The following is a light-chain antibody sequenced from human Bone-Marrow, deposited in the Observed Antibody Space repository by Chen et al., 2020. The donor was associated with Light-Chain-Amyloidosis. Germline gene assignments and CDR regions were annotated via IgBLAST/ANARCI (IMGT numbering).Light chain of an antibody. Sequence: SYVLTQPSSVSVAPGQTATIACGGNNIGTTSVHWYQQTPGQAPLLVVYDVSDRPSGLPERLSGSNSGNTATLTISRVEAGDEADYYCQVWDRSSDRPVFGGGTKLTVL. CDR2: DVS. CDR1: NIGTTS. J-gene: IGLJ3*02. V-gene: IGLV3-21*02. CDR3: QVWDRSSDRPV.